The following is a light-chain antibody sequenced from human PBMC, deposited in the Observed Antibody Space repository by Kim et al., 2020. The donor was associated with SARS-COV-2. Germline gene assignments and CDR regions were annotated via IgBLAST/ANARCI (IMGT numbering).Light chain of an antibody. CDR1: SSNIGSKT. V-gene: IGLV1-44*01. CDR3: AAWDDSLNAYV. Sequence: GQRVTISCSGSSSNIGSKTVNWYQQLPGTAPKLLIFNNIERPSGVPDRFSGSKSATSASLAISGLQSEDEADYSCAAWDDSLNAYVFGTGTKVTVL. J-gene: IGLJ1*01. CDR2: NNI.